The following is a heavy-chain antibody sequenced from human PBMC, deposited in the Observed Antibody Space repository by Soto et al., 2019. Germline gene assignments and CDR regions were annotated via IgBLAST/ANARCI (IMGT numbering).Heavy chain of an antibody. J-gene: IGHJ4*02. CDR2: IHHSGSI. CDR1: GGSLSGFY. CDR3: SGGGDAYKAGNY. D-gene: IGHD1-1*01. Sequence: TSGTLSLTCAVYGGSLSGFYLTWIRRPPGKGLEWIGEIHHSGSINYNSSLKSRVTISADTSRNQFFLKLSSVTAADTAVYYCSGGGDAYKAGNYWGQGTLVTVSS. V-gene: IGHV4-34*01.